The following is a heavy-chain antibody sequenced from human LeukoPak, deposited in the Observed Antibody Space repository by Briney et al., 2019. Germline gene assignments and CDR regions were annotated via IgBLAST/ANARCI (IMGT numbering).Heavy chain of an antibody. V-gene: IGHV7-4-1*02. D-gene: IGHD4-17*01. CDR2: INTNTGKP. CDR3: ATTLTTVTTSFYGRVDY. Sequence: GASVKVSCKASGYRFTNYGVNWVRQAPGQGLEWMGWINTNTGKPTYAQAFTGRFVFSLDTSVSTAHLQISGLKAEDTAVYYCATTLTTVTTSFYGRVDYWGQGTLVTVSS. J-gene: IGHJ4*02. CDR1: GYRFTNYG.